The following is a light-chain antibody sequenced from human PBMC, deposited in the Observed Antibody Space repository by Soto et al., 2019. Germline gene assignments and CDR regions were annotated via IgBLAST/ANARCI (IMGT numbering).Light chain of an antibody. Sequence: EIFFTQSPGTLSLSLREKATPSRGASQSVSSSYLAWYQQKPGQAPRLLIYGASSRATGIPDRFSGSGSGTDFTLTISRLEPEDFAVYYCQQYGSSAIAFGQGTRLEI. CDR3: QQYGSSAIA. CDR2: GAS. V-gene: IGKV3-20*01. CDR1: QSVSSSY. J-gene: IGKJ5*01.